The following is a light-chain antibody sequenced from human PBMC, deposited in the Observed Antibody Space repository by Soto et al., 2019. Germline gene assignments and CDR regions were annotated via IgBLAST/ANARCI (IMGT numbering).Light chain of an antibody. CDR1: QSISSF. CDR2: GAS. V-gene: IGKV1-39*01. CDR3: QQYKDSMWT. J-gene: IGKJ1*01. Sequence: DIQMTQSPSSLSASVGDRVTITCRASQSISSFLNWYQQKPGKAPNLLIYGASNLQSGVPSRFSGSGSGTDFTLTISGLQPDDFATYYCQQYKDSMWTFGQGTKVESK.